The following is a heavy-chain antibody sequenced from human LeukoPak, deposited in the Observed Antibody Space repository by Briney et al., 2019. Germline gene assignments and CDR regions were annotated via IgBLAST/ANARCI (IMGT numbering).Heavy chain of an antibody. CDR2: IYYSGST. CDR1: GGSISSYY. CDR3: ARDLGYCSSTSCYGWFDP. D-gene: IGHD2-2*03. V-gene: IGHV4-59*01. J-gene: IGHJ5*02. Sequence: SETLSLTCTVSGGSISSYYWSWIRRPPGKGLEWIGYIYYSGSTNYNPSLKSRVTISVDTSKNQFSLKLSSVTAADTAVYYCARDLGYCSSTSCYGWFDPWGQGTLVTVSS.